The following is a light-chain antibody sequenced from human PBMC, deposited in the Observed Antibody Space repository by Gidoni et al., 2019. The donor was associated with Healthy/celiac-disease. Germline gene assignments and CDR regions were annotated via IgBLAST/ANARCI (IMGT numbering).Light chain of an antibody. V-gene: IGKV1-39*01. CDR2: AAS. CDR1: QRIRNH. J-gene: IGKJ2*01. Sequence: DIQMTQSPSSLSASVGDRVTITCRASQRIRNHLNWYQQKPGKAPKLLIYAASTLQSGVPSRFSGSGSGTDFTLTISSLQPEDFATYYCQQSYSTPYSFGQXTKLEIK. CDR3: QQSYSTPYS.